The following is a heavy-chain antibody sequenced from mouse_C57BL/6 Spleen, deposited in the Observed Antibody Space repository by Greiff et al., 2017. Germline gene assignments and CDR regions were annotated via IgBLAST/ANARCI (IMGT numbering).Heavy chain of an antibody. Sequence: QVQLKQPGAELVKPGASVKLSCKASGYTFTSYWMQWVKQRPGQGLEWIGEIDPSDGYTNYNQKFKGKATLTVDTSSSTAYMQLSSLTSEDSAVYYCAKVLLLRSMDYWGQGTSVTVSS. V-gene: IGHV1-50*01. CDR2: IDPSDGYT. CDR3: AKVLLLRSMDY. CDR1: GYTFTSYW. D-gene: IGHD1-1*01. J-gene: IGHJ4*01.